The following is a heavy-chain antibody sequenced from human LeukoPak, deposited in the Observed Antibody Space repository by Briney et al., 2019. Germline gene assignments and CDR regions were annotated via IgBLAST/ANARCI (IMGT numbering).Heavy chain of an antibody. V-gene: IGHV3-74*01. CDR2: INSDGSST. CDR1: GFTFSSYW. D-gene: IGHD6-13*01. J-gene: IGHJ3*02. CDR3: ARGGSSWSAFDI. Sequence: GRSLRLSCAASGFTFSSYWMHWVRQAPGKGLVWVSRINSDGSSTNYADAVKGRFTISRDNAKNTLYLQTNSLRAEDTAVYYCARGGSSWSAFDIWGQGTMVIVSS.